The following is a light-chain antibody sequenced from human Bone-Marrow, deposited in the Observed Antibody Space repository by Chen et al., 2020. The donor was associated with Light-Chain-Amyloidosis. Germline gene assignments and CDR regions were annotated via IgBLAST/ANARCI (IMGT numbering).Light chain of an antibody. CDR2: AAS. V-gene: IGKV1-12*01. CDR1: QGISTW. J-gene: IGKJ3*01. CDR3: QQAYNFPLT. Sequence: DIQITQSPSSVSASVGDRATITCRAIQGISTWVAWYQQRPGKAPKLLIYAASSLQSGVPSRFSGSGSGTDFTLTISCLQPEDFATYFCQQAYNFPLTFGPGTKVDIK.